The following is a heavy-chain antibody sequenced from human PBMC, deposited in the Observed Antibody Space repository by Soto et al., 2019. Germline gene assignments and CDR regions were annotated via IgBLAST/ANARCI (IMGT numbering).Heavy chain of an antibody. V-gene: IGHV5-51*01. J-gene: IGHJ6*02. CDR1: GYSFTSYW. D-gene: IGHD2-2*01. CDR3: ARQKARLGYCSSTSCPYYYYGMDV. CDR2: IYPGDSDT. Sequence: GESRKISSKGSGYSFTSYWSGWVRQMPGKGLEWMGIIYPGDSDTRSSPSFQGQVTSAADKSISTAYLQWSGLEASDTAMYYCARQKARLGYCSSTSCPYYYYGMDVCGQGTTVTVSS.